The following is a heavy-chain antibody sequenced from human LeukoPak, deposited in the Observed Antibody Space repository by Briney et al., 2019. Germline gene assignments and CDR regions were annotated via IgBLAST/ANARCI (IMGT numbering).Heavy chain of an antibody. Sequence: PETLSLTCTVSGGSISSYYWSWIRQRPGKGLEWIGYIYYSGSTNYNPSLKSRVTISVDTCKNQFSLKLSSVTAADTAVYYCARLGQRAGNYWGQGTLVTVSS. CDR3: ARLGQRAGNY. CDR1: GGSISSYY. CDR2: IYYSGST. J-gene: IGHJ4*02. V-gene: IGHV4-59*12. D-gene: IGHD1-1*01.